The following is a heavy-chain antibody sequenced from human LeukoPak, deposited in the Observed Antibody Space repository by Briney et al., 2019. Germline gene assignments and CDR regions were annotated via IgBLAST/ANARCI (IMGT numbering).Heavy chain of an antibody. J-gene: IGHJ1*01. D-gene: IGHD4-17*01. CDR1: GYSFSDYW. V-gene: IGHV5-51*01. Sequence: GESLKISCKGSGYSFSDYWIGWVRQMPGKGLELMGIIYPGDSDTRYRPSFQGQVTISADKSTSTAYLQWSSLKASDTAMYYCARLHGDYAYFQPWGQGTLVTVSS. CDR2: IYPGDSDT. CDR3: ARLHGDYAYFQP.